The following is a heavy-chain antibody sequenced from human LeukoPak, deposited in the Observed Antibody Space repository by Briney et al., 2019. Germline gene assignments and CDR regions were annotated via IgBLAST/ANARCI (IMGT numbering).Heavy chain of an antibody. Sequence: PGGSLRLSCVASGFTFSDYYMSWIRQAPGKGLEWVANIKQDGSEKYYVDSVKGRFTISRDNAQISVYLQMNSLRAEDTAVYYCARDPGQGSYGHYYYYYMDVWGKGTTVTVSS. CDR3: ARDPGQGSYGHYYYYYMDV. D-gene: IGHD5-18*01. CDR1: GFTFSDYY. CDR2: IKQDGSEK. J-gene: IGHJ6*03. V-gene: IGHV3-7*01.